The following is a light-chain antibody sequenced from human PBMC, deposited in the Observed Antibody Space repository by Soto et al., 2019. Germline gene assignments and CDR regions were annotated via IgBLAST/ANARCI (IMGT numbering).Light chain of an antibody. CDR1: QDISGY. J-gene: IGKJ5*01. CDR3: QQSYSFTLT. CDR2: AAS. Sequence: DIQMTQSPSSLAASVGCRGTITCRASQDISGYLNWFRKRKGKAPEPLIYAASSLQSGVPSRLSGGGYGTDFFLTITSMKNEDFATYDCQQSYSFTLTFGHGTRLEIK. V-gene: IGKV1-39*01.